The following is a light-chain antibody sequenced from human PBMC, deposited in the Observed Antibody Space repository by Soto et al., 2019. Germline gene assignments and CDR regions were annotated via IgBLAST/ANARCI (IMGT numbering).Light chain of an antibody. CDR1: QGISTF. CDR2: DAS. CDR3: QQYYTYWHM. Sequence: DVQLTQSPSFMSASVGDRVSITCRASQGISTFLAWYQQHPGTAPKRLIYDASNLQSGVPSTFSGSGSGTEFTLTISSLQPDDFATYYCQQYYTYWHMFGQGTKVDIK. J-gene: IGKJ1*01. V-gene: IGKV1-9*01.